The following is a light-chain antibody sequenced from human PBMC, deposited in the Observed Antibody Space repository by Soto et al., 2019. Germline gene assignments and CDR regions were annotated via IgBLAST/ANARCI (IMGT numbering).Light chain of an antibody. CDR1: QDISDY. J-gene: IGKJ1*01. CDR2: AAS. V-gene: IGKV1-27*01. CDR3: QKYNGAPWT. Sequence: GDRVTLTCRASQDISDYLAWYQQKPGKAPRLLIYAASTLQSGVPSRFSGSGSGTAFTLTISSLQPEDVATYYCQKYNGAPWTFGQGTKVEIE.